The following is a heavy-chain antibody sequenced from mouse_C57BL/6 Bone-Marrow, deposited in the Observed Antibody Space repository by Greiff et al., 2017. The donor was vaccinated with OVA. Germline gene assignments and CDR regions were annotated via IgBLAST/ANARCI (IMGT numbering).Heavy chain of an antibody. CDR3: ATYYYGSTYYYAMDY. CDR2: INPNNGGT. D-gene: IGHD1-1*01. Sequence: EVQLQQSGPELVKPGASVKMSCKASGYTFTDYNMHWVKQSHGKSLEWIGYINPNNGGTSYNQKFKGKATLTVNKSSSTAYMELRSLTSEDSAVYYCATYYYGSTYYYAMDYWGQGTSVTVSS. J-gene: IGHJ4*01. CDR1: GYTFTDYN. V-gene: IGHV1-22*01.